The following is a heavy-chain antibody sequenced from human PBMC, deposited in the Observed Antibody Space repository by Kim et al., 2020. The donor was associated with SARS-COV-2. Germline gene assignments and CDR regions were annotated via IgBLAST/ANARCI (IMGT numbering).Heavy chain of an antibody. CDR3: ARHGGRGVRGVVNYFDY. Sequence: SETLSLTCTVSGGSISSSSYYWGWIRQPPGKGLEWIGSIYYSGSTYYNPSLKSRVTISVDTSKNQFSLKLSSVTAADTAVYYCARHGGRGVRGVVNYFDYWGQGTLVTVSS. CDR1: GGSISSSSYY. J-gene: IGHJ4*02. V-gene: IGHV4-39*01. CDR2: IYYSGST. D-gene: IGHD3-10*01.